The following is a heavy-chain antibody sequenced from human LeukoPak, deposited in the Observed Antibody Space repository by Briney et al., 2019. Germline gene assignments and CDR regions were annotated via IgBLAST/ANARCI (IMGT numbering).Heavy chain of an antibody. J-gene: IGHJ5*02. CDR1: GYTFTSYS. V-gene: IGHV1-18*01. Sequence: ASVKVSCKASGYTFTSYSISWVRQAPGPGLGWMGWISAYNGNTNYAQKLKGRVTMTTDTSTSTAYMELRSLRSDDTAVYYCARDRGCSSTSCYMTGGWFDPWGQGTLVTVSS. CDR3: ARDRGCSSTSCYMTGGWFDP. D-gene: IGHD2-2*02. CDR2: ISAYNGNT.